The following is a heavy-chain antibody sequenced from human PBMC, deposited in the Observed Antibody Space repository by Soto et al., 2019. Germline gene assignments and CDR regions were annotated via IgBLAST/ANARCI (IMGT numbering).Heavy chain of an antibody. Sequence: QVQLVQSGAEVKKPGASVKVSCKASGYTFTRYEINWVRPATGQGLEWMGWMNPNSGDTGYAQKFQGRVTMTRNTSISTAYMELSSLRSEDTAVYYCSRGELLWFGELLRWGQGTLVTVSS. J-gene: IGHJ4*02. V-gene: IGHV1-8*01. CDR2: MNPNSGDT. CDR1: GYTFTRYE. D-gene: IGHD3-10*01. CDR3: SRGELLWFGELLR.